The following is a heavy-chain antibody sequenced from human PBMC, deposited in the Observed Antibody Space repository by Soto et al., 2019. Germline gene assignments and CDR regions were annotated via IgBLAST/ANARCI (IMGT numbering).Heavy chain of an antibody. Sequence: EVQLVQSGAEVKEPGESLRISCEVSGYSFTTYWISWVRQMPGKGLEWMGRIAPSDSSTSYSPSFQGHVTISADNSINTAYLQWTSLKASDTAMYYCASGGSCWSYWGQGTLVTASS. V-gene: IGHV5-10-1*01. CDR3: ASGGSCWSY. J-gene: IGHJ4*02. CDR1: GYSFTTYW. CDR2: IAPSDSST. D-gene: IGHD6-19*01.